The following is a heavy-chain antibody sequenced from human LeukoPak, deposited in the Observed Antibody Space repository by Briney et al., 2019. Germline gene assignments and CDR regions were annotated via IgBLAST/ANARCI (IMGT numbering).Heavy chain of an antibody. CDR3: AGKIAIFGVVRDFDY. J-gene: IGHJ4*02. Sequence: ASVKVSCKASGGTFISYAISWVRQAPGQGLEWMGGIIPIFGTANYAQKFQGRVTITADESASTAYMELSSLRSEDTAVYYCAGKIAIFGVVRDFDYWGQGTLVTASS. D-gene: IGHD3-3*01. CDR2: IIPIFGTA. V-gene: IGHV1-69*13. CDR1: GGTFISYA.